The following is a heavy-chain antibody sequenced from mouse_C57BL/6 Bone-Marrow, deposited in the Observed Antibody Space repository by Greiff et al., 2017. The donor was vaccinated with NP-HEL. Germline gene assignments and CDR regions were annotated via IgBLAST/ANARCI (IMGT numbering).Heavy chain of an antibody. J-gene: IGHJ2*01. CDR1: GYSITSGYY. D-gene: IGHD2-5*01. CDR2: ISYDGSK. CDR3: ARGRSNGFDS. Sequence: ESGPGLVKPSQSLSLTCSVTGYSITSGYYWNWIRQFPGNKLEWMGDISYDGSKNYNPSLKNRISITRDTSKNQFFLKLNSVTTEDTATYYCARGRSNGFDSWGQGTTLAVSS. V-gene: IGHV3-6*01.